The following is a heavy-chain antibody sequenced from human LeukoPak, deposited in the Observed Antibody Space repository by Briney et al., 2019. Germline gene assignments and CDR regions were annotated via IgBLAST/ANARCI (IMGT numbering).Heavy chain of an antibody. CDR3: TRDLGVDTSMIFSDY. CDR1: GYTFTSFG. D-gene: IGHD5-18*01. CDR2: ISAYNGNT. V-gene: IGHV1-18*01. Sequence: ASVKVSCKASGYTFTSFGISWVRQAPGQGLEWMGWISAYNGNTNYVQRFQGRVSMTTDTSTSTAYMELRSLRSDDTAMFYCTRDLGVDTSMIFSDYWGQGTLVTVSS. J-gene: IGHJ4*02.